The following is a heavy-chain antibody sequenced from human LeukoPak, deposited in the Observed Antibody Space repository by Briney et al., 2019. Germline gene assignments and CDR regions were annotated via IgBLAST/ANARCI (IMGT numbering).Heavy chain of an antibody. D-gene: IGHD3-10*01. CDR3: ARVPRPILLWFGEGGNAFDI. J-gene: IGHJ3*02. CDR1: GGSISSGDYY. Sequence: PSETLSLTCTVSGGSISSGDYYWSWIRQPPGKGLEWIGYIYYSGSTYYNPSLKSRVTISVDTSKNQFSLKLSSMTAADTAVYYCARVPRPILLWFGEGGNAFDIWGQGTMVTVSS. V-gene: IGHV4-30-4*01. CDR2: IYYSGST.